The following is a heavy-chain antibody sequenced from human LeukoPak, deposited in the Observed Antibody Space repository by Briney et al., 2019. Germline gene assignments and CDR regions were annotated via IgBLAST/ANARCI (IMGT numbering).Heavy chain of an antibody. CDR2: INPSGGST. CDR1: GYTFTSYY. D-gene: IGHD3-3*01. J-gene: IGHJ6*03. Sequence: VASVKVSCKASGYTFTSYYMHWVRQAPGQGLEWMGIINPSGGSTSYAQKFQGRVTMTRDTSTSTVYMEPSSLRSEDTAVYYCARGMGDYDFWSGYSRGDYYYYMDVWGKGTTVTVSS. V-gene: IGHV1-46*03. CDR3: ARGMGDYDFWSGYSRGDYYYYMDV.